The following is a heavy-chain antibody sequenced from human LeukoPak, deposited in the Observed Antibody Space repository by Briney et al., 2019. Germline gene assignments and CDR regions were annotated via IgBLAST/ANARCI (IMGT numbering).Heavy chain of an antibody. V-gene: IGHV3-30*03. D-gene: IGHD3-3*01. CDR3: ARGGGTIFGVPITIGDYMDV. CDR2: ISYDGRNK. J-gene: IGHJ6*03. CDR1: GFTFSSYG. Sequence: AGGSLRLSCAASGFTFSSYGMHWVRQAPGKGLEWVALISYDGRNKFYADSVKGRFTLSRDSSKNTLYLQMNSLRAEDTALYYCARGGGTIFGVPITIGDYMDVWGKGTTVTVSS.